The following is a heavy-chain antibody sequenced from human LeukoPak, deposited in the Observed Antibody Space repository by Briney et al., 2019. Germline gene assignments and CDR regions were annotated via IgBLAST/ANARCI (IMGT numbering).Heavy chain of an antibody. V-gene: IGHV1-8*01. J-gene: IGHJ4*02. D-gene: IGHD3-22*01. CDR3: ARSFGYDSSGYYYEFDY. Sequence: ASVKVSCKASGYTLTSYDINWVRQATGQGLEWMGWMNPNSGNTGYAQKFQGRVTMTRNTSISTAYMELSSLRSEDTAVYYCARSFGYDSSGYYYEFDYWGQGTLVTVSS. CDR2: MNPNSGNT. CDR1: GYTLTSYD.